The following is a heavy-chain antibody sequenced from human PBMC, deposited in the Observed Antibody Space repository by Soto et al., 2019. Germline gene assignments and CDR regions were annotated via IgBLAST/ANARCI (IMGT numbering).Heavy chain of an antibody. J-gene: IGHJ3*02. D-gene: IGHD1-26*01. CDR1: GVTFSSYA. CDR3: ARDQSGSYTVVSAFDI. V-gene: IGHV1-69*14. CDR2: IIPIFGTA. Sequence: QVQLVQSGAEVKKPGSSVKVSCKASGVTFSSYAISWVRQAPGQGLEWMGGIIPIFGTANYAQKLQGRVTITADKSTSTAYRELSSLRSEDTGVYYCARDQSGSYTVVSAFDIWGQGTMVTVSS.